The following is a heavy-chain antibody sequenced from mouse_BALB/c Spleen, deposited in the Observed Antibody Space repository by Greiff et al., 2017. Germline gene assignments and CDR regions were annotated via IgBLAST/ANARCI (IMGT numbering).Heavy chain of an antibody. D-gene: IGHD1-1*01. Sequence: EVMLVESGGGLVQPKGSLKLSCAASGFTFNTYAMNWVRQAPGKGLEWVARIRSKSNNYATYYADSVKDRFTISRDDSQSMLYLQMNNLKTEDTAMYYCVRCYYGSTWYFDVWGAGTTVTVSS. V-gene: IGHV10-1*02. CDR2: IRSKSNNYAT. J-gene: IGHJ1*01. CDR1: GFTFNTYA. CDR3: VRCYYGSTWYFDV.